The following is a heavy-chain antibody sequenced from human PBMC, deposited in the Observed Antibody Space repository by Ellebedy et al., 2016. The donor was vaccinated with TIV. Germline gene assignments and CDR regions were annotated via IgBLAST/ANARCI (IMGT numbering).Heavy chain of an antibody. CDR1: GFTFSNYA. D-gene: IGHD6-13*01. CDR2: ISTSAANT. V-gene: IGHV3-23*01. CDR3: ARGAFRTGQQPLLDY. J-gene: IGHJ4*02. Sequence: GGSLRLSCAASGFTFSNYAMSWVRQAPGKGLEWVSRISTSAANTNYADSVKGRFTISRDNSKNTLYLQMNSLRAEDTAAYYCARGAFRTGQQPLLDYWGQGTLVTVTS.